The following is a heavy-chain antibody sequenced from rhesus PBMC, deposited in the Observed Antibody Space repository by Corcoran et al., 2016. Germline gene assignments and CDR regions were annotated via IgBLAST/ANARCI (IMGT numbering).Heavy chain of an antibody. V-gene: IGHV4-80*01. CDR1: GGSFSSYW. D-gene: IGHD1-44*01. CDR2: TQGNSGDA. CDR3: ASDLHDY. J-gene: IGHJ4*01. Sequence: QVQLQESGPGLVRPSETLSLTCAVSGGSFSSYWWSWIRQPPGKGLGWIGETQGNSGDANYTPSLMIRVTISKDASKLRFSLKLSSVTAADTAVYYCASDLHDYWGQGVLVAVSS.